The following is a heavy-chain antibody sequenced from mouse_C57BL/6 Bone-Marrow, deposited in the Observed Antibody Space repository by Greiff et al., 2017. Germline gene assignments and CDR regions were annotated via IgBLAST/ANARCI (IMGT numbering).Heavy chain of an antibody. D-gene: IGHD1-1*01. V-gene: IGHV14-4*01. CDR3: TTPTVVSHGWYFDV. Sequence: EVMLVESGAELVRPGASVKLSCTASGFNIKDDYMHWVKQRPEQGLEWIGWIDPENGDTESASKFQGKATITADTSSSTAYLQLSSLTSEDTAVYYCTTPTVVSHGWYFDVWGTGTTVTVSS. J-gene: IGHJ1*03. CDR1: GFNIKDDY. CDR2: IDPENGDT.